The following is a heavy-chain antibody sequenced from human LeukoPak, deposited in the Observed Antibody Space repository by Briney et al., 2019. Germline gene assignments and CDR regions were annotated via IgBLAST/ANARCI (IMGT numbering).Heavy chain of an antibody. J-gene: IGHJ6*03. CDR1: GGSISSYY. D-gene: IGHD3-10*01. Sequence: SETLFLTCSVPGGSISSYYWSWIRQPPGKGLEWIGYIYYSRSPNYKPSLKSQLTISVDPSQNQFSLKLTSVTAPDTAVYYGSRYYSYREKYYDYRDVWRKDNTVSVFS. CDR3: SRYYSYREKYYDYRDV. V-gene: IGHV4-59*01. CDR2: IYYSRSP.